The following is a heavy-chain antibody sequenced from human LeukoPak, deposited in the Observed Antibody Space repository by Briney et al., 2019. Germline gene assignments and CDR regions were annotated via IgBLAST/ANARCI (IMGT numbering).Heavy chain of an antibody. J-gene: IGHJ3*02. CDR2: IIPILGIA. V-gene: IGHV1-69*04. CDR1: GGTFSSYA. CDR3: ARRDDSSGYYSSIDAFDI. Sequence: ASVTVSCKASGGTFSSYAISWVRQAPGQGLEWMGRIIPILGIANYAQKFQGRVTITADKSTSTAYMELSSLRSEDTAAYYCARRDDSSGYYSSIDAFDIWGQGTMVTVSS. D-gene: IGHD3-22*01.